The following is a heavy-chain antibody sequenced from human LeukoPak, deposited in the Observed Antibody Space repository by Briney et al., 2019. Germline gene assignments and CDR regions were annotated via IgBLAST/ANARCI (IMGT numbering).Heavy chain of an antibody. CDR1: GGSFSNYY. CDR3: ARRWNYGRNYYIDV. Sequence: PSETLSLTCAVYGGSFSNYYWSWIRQSPGKGLEWIGEINDSGTINYNPSLRSRVTISVDKSKNQFSLKLSSVTAADTAVYYCARRWNYGRNYYIDVWGKGATVSVSS. D-gene: IGHD1-7*01. V-gene: IGHV4-34*01. J-gene: IGHJ6*03. CDR2: INDSGTI.